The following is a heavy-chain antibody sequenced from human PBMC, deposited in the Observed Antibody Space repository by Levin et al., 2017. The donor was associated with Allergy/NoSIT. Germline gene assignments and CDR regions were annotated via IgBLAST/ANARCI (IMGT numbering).Heavy chain of an antibody. CDR2: ITHSGNT. D-gene: IGHD3-10*01. CDR1: GESFSSYY. Sequence: PSETLSLTCAVYGESFSSYYWSWIRQPPGKGLEWIGEITHSGNTNYNPSLKSRVTISVDTSKNQFSLKLSSVTAADTAVYYCARRDGSGSYFWYFDLWGRGTLVTVSS. J-gene: IGHJ2*01. V-gene: IGHV4-34*01. CDR3: ARRDGSGSYFWYFDL.